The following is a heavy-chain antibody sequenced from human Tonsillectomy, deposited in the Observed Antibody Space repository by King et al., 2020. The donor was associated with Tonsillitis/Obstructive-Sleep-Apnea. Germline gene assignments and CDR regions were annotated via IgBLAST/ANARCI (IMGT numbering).Heavy chain of an antibody. J-gene: IGHJ3*02. V-gene: IGHV3-48*02. CDR3: VRDLDWAFDI. CDR2: IVSTP. D-gene: IGHD2-21*01. Sequence: QLVQSGGGLVQPGGSLRLSCAASGCTFSSFTMNWVLQAPGKGLEWSSYIVSTPYYADSVKGRFTISRDDAKDSLYLQLNSLRDEDTAVYYCVRDLDWAFDIWGRGTMVTVSS. CDR1: GCTFSSFT.